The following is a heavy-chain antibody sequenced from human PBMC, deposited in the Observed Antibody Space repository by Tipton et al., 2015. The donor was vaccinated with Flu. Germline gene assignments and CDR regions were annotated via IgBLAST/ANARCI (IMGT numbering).Heavy chain of an antibody. CDR1: GYSISSGYY. CDR3: ARGPEQWLVNPHYFDY. D-gene: IGHD6-19*01. V-gene: IGHV4-38-2*02. Sequence: TLSLTCTVSGYSISSGYYWGWIRQPPGKGLEWIGSIYHSGSTYYNPSLKSRVTISVDTSKNQFSLKLSSVTAADTAVYYCARGPEQWLVNPHYFDYWGHGPLVTVSS. CDR2: IYHSGST. J-gene: IGHJ4*01.